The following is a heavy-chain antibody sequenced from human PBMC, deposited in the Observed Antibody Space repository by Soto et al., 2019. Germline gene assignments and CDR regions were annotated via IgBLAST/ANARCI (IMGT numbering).Heavy chain of an antibody. CDR1: GFTFSSYA. V-gene: IGHV3-30-3*01. D-gene: IGHD6-19*01. J-gene: IGHJ4*02. CDR2: ISYDGSNK. Sequence: QVQLVESGGGVVQPGRSLRLSCAASGFTFSSYAMHWVRQAPGKGLEWVAVISYDGSNKYYADSVKVRFTISRDNSKNTLYLQMNSLRAEDTAVYYCARERSSGYFDYWGQGTLVTVSS. CDR3: ARERSSGYFDY.